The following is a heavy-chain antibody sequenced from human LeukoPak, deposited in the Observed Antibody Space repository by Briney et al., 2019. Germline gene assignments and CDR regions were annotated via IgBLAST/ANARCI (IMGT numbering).Heavy chain of an antibody. J-gene: IGHJ5*02. Sequence: GASVKVSCKASGYTFTSYDINWVRQAPGQGLEWMGIINPSGGSTSYAQKFQGRVTMTRDTSTSTVYMELSSLRSEDTAVYYCASLFSSGPLGGPWGQGTLVTVSS. CDR2: INPSGGST. D-gene: IGHD3-22*01. CDR1: GYTFTSYD. CDR3: ASLFSSGPLGGP. V-gene: IGHV1-46*01.